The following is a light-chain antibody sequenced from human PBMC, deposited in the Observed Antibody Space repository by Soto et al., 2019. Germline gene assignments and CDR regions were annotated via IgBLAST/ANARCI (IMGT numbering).Light chain of an antibody. Sequence: EIVMTQSPATLSVSPGERATLSCRASQSVSNNLAWYQKKPGQAPRLLIYGASTRATGIPARFSGSGSVTEFTLNISSLKSEDFAFYYCQQYNNWWTFGQGTRVDIK. CDR1: QSVSNN. CDR2: GAS. J-gene: IGKJ1*01. CDR3: QQYNNWWT. V-gene: IGKV3-15*01.